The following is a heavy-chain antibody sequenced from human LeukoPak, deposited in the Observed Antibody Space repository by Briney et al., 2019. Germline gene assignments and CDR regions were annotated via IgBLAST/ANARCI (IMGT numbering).Heavy chain of an antibody. J-gene: IGHJ6*02. D-gene: IGHD3-3*01. CDR2: INPNSGGT. Sequence: ASVKVSCKASGYTFTGYYMHWVRQAPGQGLEWIGRINPNSGGTNYAQKFQGRVTMTRDTSISTAYMELSRLRSDDTAVYYCARVAYYDFWSGYLNSYYYYGMDVWGQETTVTVSS. CDR1: GYTFTGYY. CDR3: ARVAYYDFWSGYLNSYYYYGMDV. V-gene: IGHV1-2*06.